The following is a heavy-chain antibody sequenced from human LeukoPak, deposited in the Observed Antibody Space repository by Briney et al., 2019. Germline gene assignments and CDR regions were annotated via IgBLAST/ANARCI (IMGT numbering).Heavy chain of an antibody. Sequence: GGSLRLSCAASGFTFSSYAMSWVRQAPGKGLEWVSAISGSGGSAYYADSVKGRFTISRDNSKNTLYLQMNSLRAEDTAVYYCAKDEYRGTMVRGVTGYWGQGTLVTVSS. CDR1: GFTFSSYA. CDR3: AKDEYRGTMVRGVTGY. D-gene: IGHD3-10*01. CDR2: ISGSGGSA. V-gene: IGHV3-23*01. J-gene: IGHJ4*02.